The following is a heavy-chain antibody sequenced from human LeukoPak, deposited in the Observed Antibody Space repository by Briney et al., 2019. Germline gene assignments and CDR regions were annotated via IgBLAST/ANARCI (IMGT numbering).Heavy chain of an antibody. D-gene: IGHD1-26*01. CDR3: ASRTGSYYPFDS. Sequence: GESLKISCQGSGYSFSNYYIDWVRQMPGKGLEWMGVMYPGGSDIRYSPSFQGQVTISADKSIDTAYLQWSSLKASDSGMYYCASRTGSYYPFDSWGQGTLVTVSS. CDR1: GYSFSNYY. V-gene: IGHV5-51*01. CDR2: MYPGGSDI. J-gene: IGHJ4*02.